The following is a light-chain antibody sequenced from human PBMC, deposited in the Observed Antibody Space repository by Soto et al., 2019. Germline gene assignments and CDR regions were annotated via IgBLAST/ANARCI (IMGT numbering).Light chain of an antibody. CDR1: QSVSRSY. CDR2: GAF. J-gene: IGKJ4*01. V-gene: IGKV3-20*01. CDR3: QQYASSPLT. Sequence: EIVLTQSPGTLPLSPGEKATLSCKASQSVSRSYLAWYQQKFGQAPRLLIYGAFSRATGIPDRFSGSGSGTDFTLTISRLEPEDFAVYYCQQYASSPLTFGGGTKVDIK.